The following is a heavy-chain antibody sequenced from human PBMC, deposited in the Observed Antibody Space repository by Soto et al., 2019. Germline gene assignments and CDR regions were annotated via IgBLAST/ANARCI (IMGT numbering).Heavy chain of an antibody. CDR1: GFTVSSNY. CDR3: ARDLRVAVAGVYYYYGMDV. D-gene: IGHD6-19*01. V-gene: IGHV3-66*01. CDR2: IYSGGST. Sequence: EVQLVESGGGLVQPGGSLRLSCAASGFTVSSNYMSWVRQAPGKGLEWVSVIYSGGSTYYADSVKGRFTISRDNSKNTVYLQMNSLRAEDTAVYYCARDLRVAVAGVYYYYGMDVWGQGTTVTVSS. J-gene: IGHJ6*02.